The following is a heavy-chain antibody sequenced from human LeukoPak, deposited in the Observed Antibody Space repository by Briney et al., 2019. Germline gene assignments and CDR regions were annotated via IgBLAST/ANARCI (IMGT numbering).Heavy chain of an antibody. CDR3: ARGPYYYYMDV. CDR2: IRPDNGYT. Sequence: GASVKVSCKATYTFTNYAITWVRQAPGQGLEWMGWIRPDNGYTSYAQKFQGRVTTTTDTSTSTAYMELKSLRSDDTAVYYCARGPYYYYMDVWGKGTTVTVSS. CDR1: YTFTNYA. J-gene: IGHJ6*03. V-gene: IGHV1-18*01.